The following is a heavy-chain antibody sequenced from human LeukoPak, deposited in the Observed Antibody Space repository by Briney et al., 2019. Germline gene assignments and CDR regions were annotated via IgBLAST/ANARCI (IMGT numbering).Heavy chain of an antibody. CDR1: GGTFSSYA. D-gene: IGHD3-10*01. Sequence: SVKVSCKASGGTFSSYAISWVRQAPGQGLEWMGGIIPIFGTANYAQKLQGRVTMTTDTSTSTAYMELRSLRSDDTAVYYCARALLWFGEPSHIDYWGQGTLVTASS. J-gene: IGHJ4*02. CDR2: IIPIFGTA. CDR3: ARALLWFGEPSHIDY. V-gene: IGHV1-69*05.